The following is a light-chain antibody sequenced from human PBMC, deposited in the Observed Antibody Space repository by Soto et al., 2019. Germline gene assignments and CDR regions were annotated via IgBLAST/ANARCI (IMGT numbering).Light chain of an antibody. J-gene: IGLJ1*01. CDR1: SSDVGGYNY. CDR2: EVS. CDR3: SSYTSSSTYV. Sequence: QSVLTQPASVSGSPGQSITISCTGTSSDVGGYNYVSWYQQHPGKAPKLIIYEVSNRPSGVSNRFSGSKSDNTASLTISGLQAEDEADYYCSSYTSSSTYVFGTGTKVTVL. V-gene: IGLV2-14*01.